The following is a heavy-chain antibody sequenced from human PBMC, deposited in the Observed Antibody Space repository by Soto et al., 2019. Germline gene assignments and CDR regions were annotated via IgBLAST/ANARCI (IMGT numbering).Heavy chain of an antibody. Sequence: AGESLKISCAGSGYSFATYWIAWVRQMPGKGLEWMGMIYPADSDTRYSPSFQGQVTISADKSISTAYLHWSSLKASDTAIYYCGRXYADTSRGGYYYHGLDVWGQGTTVTVSS. CDR1: GYSFATYW. CDR3: GRXYADTSRGGYYYHGLDV. J-gene: IGHJ6*02. V-gene: IGHV5-51*01. D-gene: IGHD5-18*01. CDR2: IYPADSDT.